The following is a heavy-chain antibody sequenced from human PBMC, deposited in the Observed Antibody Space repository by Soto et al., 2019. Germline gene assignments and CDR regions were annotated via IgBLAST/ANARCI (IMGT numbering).Heavy chain of an antibody. Sequence: EVQLVVSGGLVVRPGGSLRLSCAGSGFTFDDHTMHWVRQAPGKGLEWVSLITWDAGSAFHADSVRGRFTISRDNSKNSLYLQMNSLRTEDSALYYCAKEKDRIFDYWGRGTPVTVSS. CDR1: GFTFDDHT. CDR3: AKEKDRIFDY. J-gene: IGHJ4*02. CDR2: ITWDAGSA. V-gene: IGHV3-43*01.